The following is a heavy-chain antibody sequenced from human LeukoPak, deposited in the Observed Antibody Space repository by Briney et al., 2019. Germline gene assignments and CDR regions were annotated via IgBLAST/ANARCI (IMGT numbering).Heavy chain of an antibody. CDR3: ARLGSYSSSGDY. CDR2: INYIGSA. J-gene: IGHJ4*02. CDR1: GGSISGNHYY. D-gene: IGHD6-6*01. Sequence: SETLSLTCTVSGGSISGNHYYWGGIRQPPGKGLEGIGSINYIGSAYYNPSLKSRVTISVDTSKNQFSLKLSSVTAADTAVYYCARLGSYSSSGDYWGQGTLVTVSS. V-gene: IGHV4-39*01.